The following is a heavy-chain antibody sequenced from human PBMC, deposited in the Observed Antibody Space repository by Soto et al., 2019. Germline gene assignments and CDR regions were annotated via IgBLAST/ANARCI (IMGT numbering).Heavy chain of an antibody. CDR2: ISGSGGST. Sequence: PGGSLRLSCAAYGFTFSNYAMSWVRQAPGKGLEWVSGISGSGGSTYYADSVKGRFTVSRANSKNTLYVQMNSLRAEDTAIYYCAKARDGDYAFDAFDIWGPGTMVTVSS. CDR3: AKARDGDYAFDAFDI. J-gene: IGHJ3*02. CDR1: GFTFSNYA. V-gene: IGHV3-23*01. D-gene: IGHD4-17*01.